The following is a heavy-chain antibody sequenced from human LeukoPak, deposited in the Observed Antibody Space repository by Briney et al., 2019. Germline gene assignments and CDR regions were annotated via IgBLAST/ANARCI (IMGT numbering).Heavy chain of an antibody. CDR3: AAMTTVTMYSYFFDS. CDR2: IYNSGST. D-gene: IGHD4-17*01. J-gene: IGHJ4*02. CDR1: GGSISSYY. Sequence: SETLSLTCTVSGGSISSYYWSWIRQPPGKGLEWIGYIYNSGSTNHNPSLKSRVTISVDSSTNHFSLRLTSVTAADTAIYYCAAMTTVTMYSYFFDSWGQGTLLTVSS. V-gene: IGHV4-59*01.